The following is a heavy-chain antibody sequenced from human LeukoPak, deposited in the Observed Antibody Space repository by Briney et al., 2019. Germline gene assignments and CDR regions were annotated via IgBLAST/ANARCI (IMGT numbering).Heavy chain of an antibody. D-gene: IGHD6-13*01. CDR2: ISYDGSNK. Sequence: PGGSLKLSCAASGFTVSSNYMSWVRQAPGKGLEWVAVISYDGSNKYYADSVKGRFTISRDNSKNTLYLQMNSLRAEDTAVYYCATFIAAAGNYAFDIWGQGSMVTVSS. CDR3: ATFIAAAGNYAFDI. V-gene: IGHV3-30-3*01. J-gene: IGHJ3*02. CDR1: GFTVSSNY.